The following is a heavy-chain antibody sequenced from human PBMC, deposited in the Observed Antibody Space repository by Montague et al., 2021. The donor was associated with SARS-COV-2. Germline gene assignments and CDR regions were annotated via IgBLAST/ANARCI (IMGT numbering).Heavy chain of an antibody. CDR1: GFTFSSYS. CDR2: ISSSSSYI. Sequence: SLRLSCAASGFTFSSYSMNWVRQAPGEGLEWVSSISSSSSYIYYADSVKGRFTISRDNAKNSLYLQMNSLRAEDTAVYYCARGVEWLLFNVFDYWGQGTLVTVSS. V-gene: IGHV3-21*01. CDR3: ARGVEWLLFNVFDY. D-gene: IGHD3-3*01. J-gene: IGHJ4*02.